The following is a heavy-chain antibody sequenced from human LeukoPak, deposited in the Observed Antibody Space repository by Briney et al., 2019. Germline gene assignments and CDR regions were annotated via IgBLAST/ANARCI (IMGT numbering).Heavy chain of an antibody. V-gene: IGHV1-69*05. CDR2: IIPIFGTA. D-gene: IGHD3-22*01. CDR1: GGTFSSYA. Sequence: ASVKVSCKASGGTFSSYAISWVRQAPGQGLEWMGGIIPIFGTANYAQKFQGRVTITTDESTSTAYVELSSLRSEDTAVYYCARVIYYYDSSGYYYFDYWGQGTLVTVSS. J-gene: IGHJ4*02. CDR3: ARVIYYYDSSGYYYFDY.